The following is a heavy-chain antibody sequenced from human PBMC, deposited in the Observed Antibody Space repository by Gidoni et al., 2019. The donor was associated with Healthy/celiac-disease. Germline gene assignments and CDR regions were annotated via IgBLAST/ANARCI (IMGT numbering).Heavy chain of an antibody. CDR1: GFTFSSYA. D-gene: IGHD2-15*01. CDR2: ISYDGSNK. CDR3: ARDLVYGGGSLGDY. J-gene: IGHJ4*02. V-gene: IGHV3-30-3*01. Sequence: QVQLVESGGGVVQPGRSLRLSCAASGFTFSSYAMHWVRQAPGKGLEWVAVISYDGSNKYYADSVKGRFTISRDNSKNTLYLQMNSLRAEDTAVYYCARDLVYGGGSLGDYWGQGTLVTVSS.